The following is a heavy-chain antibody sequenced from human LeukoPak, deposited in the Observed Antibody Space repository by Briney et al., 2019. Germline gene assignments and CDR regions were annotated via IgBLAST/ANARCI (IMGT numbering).Heavy chain of an antibody. CDR2: IIPIFGTA. J-gene: IGHJ4*02. V-gene: IGHV1-69*05. D-gene: IGHD6-6*01. Sequence: SVKVSCKASGYTFTNYDINWVRQAPGQGLEWMGGIIPIFGTANYAQKFQGRVTITTDESTSTAYMELSSLRSEDTAVYYCARGGAARPYYFDYWGQGTLVTVSS. CDR1: GYTFTNYD. CDR3: ARGGAARPYYFDY.